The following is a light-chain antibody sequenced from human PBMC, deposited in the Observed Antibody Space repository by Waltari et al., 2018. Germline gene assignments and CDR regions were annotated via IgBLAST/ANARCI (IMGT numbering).Light chain of an antibody. J-gene: IGLJ7*01. CDR2: ENT. CDR3: GTWDSSLSGAV. V-gene: IGLV1-51*02. CDR1: SSNIGNNY. Sequence: QSVLTQPPSVSAAPGQRVPISCSGGSSNIGNNYVSWYRQFPGTAPKLLIYENTERPAGIPGRVSGSKSGTSATLDITGLQAGDEADYYCGTWDSSLSGAVFGGGTHLTVL.